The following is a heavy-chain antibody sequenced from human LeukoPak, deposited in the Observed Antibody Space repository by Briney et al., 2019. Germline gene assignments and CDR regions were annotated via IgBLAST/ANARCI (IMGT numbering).Heavy chain of an antibody. CDR2: ISYDGSNK. V-gene: IGHV3-30-3*01. CDR1: GFTFSSYW. Sequence: TGGSLRLSCAASGFTFSSYWMSWVRQAPGKGLEWVAVISYDGSNKYYADSVKGRFTISRDNSKNTLYLQMNSLRAEDTAVYYCARTTRYDSSGYYYAALDYWGQGTLVTVSS. CDR3: ARTTRYDSSGYYYAALDY. D-gene: IGHD3-22*01. J-gene: IGHJ4*02.